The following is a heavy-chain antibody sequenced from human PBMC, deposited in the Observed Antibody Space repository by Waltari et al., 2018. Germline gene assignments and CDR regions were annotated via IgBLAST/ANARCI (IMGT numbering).Heavy chain of an antibody. CDR1: GFTFSSYW. J-gene: IGHJ4*02. CDR3: TNSGYDLGAY. Sequence: EVQLVESGGGLVQPGGSLRLSCAASGFTFSSYWMPWVRQAPGKGLVWVSRINSDGSSTSYADSVKGRFTISRDNAKNTLYLQMNSLRAEDMAVYYCTNSGYDLGAYWGQGTLVTVSS. D-gene: IGHD5-12*01. CDR2: INSDGSST. V-gene: IGHV3-74*01.